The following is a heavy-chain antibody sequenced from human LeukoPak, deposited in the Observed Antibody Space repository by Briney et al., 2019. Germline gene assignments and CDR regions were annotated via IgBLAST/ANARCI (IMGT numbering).Heavy chain of an antibody. Sequence: SETLSLTCTVSGDSIRSSSYYWGWIRQPPGKGLEWIGNIYYSGTTYYNPSLKSRVTISVDTSKNQFSLKLSSLTAADTAVYYCARNPSPHIAVVTAIDYWGQGTLVTVSS. CDR1: GDSIRSSSYY. V-gene: IGHV4-39*01. J-gene: IGHJ4*02. CDR2: IYYSGTT. D-gene: IGHD2-21*02. CDR3: ARNPSPHIAVVTAIDY.